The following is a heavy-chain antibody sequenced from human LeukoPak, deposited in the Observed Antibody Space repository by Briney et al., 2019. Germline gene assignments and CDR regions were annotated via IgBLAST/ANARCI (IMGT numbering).Heavy chain of an antibody. V-gene: IGHV3-30-3*01. CDR2: ISYDGSNK. CDR1: GFTFSSYA. CDR3: ARGALDTIFGVVIIYYFDY. Sequence: GRSLRLSCAASGFTFSSYAMHWVRQAPGKGLEWVAVISYDGSNKYYADSVKGRSTISRDNSKNTLYLQMNSLRAEDTAVYYCARGALDTIFGVVIIYYFDYWGQGTLVTVSS. D-gene: IGHD3-3*01. J-gene: IGHJ4*02.